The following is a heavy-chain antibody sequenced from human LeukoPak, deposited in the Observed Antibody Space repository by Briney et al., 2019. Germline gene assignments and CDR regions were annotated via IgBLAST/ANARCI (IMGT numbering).Heavy chain of an antibody. J-gene: IGHJ4*02. CDR2: IWYDGSNK. CDR3: AKDGGYYYDSSGYSPMYYFDY. Sequence: GRSLRLSCAASGFTFSSYGMHWVRQAPGKGLEWVAVIWYDGSNKYYADSVKGRFTISRDNSKNTLYLQMNSLRAEDTAVYYCAKDGGYYYDSSGYSPMYYFDYWGQGTLVTVSS. D-gene: IGHD3-22*01. CDR1: GFTFSSYG. V-gene: IGHV3-33*06.